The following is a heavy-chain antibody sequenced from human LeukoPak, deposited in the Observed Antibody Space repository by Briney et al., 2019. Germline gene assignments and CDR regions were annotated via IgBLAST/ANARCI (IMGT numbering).Heavy chain of an antibody. Sequence: KSSETLSLTCTVSGGSISSYYWSWIRQSPGKGLEWIGYIYYSGSTNYNPSLKSRVTISGDTSKNQFSLKLSSVTAADTAVYYCARGVYIAAAQYGYWGQGTLVTVSS. J-gene: IGHJ4*02. CDR1: GGSISSYY. D-gene: IGHD6-13*01. V-gene: IGHV4-59*01. CDR3: ARGVYIAAAQYGY. CDR2: IYYSGST.